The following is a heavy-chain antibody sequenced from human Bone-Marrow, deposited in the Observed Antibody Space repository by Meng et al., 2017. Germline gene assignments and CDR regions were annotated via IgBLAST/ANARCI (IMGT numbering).Heavy chain of an antibody. J-gene: IGHJ2*01. CDR3: ASLYGDSSVWYLDL. Sequence: QVWLREWGPGLVKPSQTLSLTCTVSGGSISSGNHYWSWIRQHPGKGLEYIGYIYYSGSTYYNPSLKSRVIISVDTSKNQFSLRLNSVTAADTAVYYCASLYGDSSVWYLDLWGRGTLVTVSS. D-gene: IGHD4-17*01. CDR2: IYYSGST. CDR1: GGSISSGNHY. V-gene: IGHV4-31*03.